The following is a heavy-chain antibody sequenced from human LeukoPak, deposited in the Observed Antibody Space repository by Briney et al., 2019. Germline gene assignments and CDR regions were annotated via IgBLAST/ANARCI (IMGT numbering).Heavy chain of an antibody. CDR2: IYHSGST. Sequence: SETLYLTCAVSGSSISSAYYWGWIRQPPGKGLEWIGTIYHSGSTYYNPSLKSRVTISVDTSKNHFSLKLSSVTAADTAVYYCARTPGPAGNYYYYYMDVWGKGTTVTVSS. V-gene: IGHV4-38-2*01. CDR3: ARTPGPAGNYYYYYMDV. J-gene: IGHJ6*03. D-gene: IGHD2-2*01. CDR1: GSSISSAYY.